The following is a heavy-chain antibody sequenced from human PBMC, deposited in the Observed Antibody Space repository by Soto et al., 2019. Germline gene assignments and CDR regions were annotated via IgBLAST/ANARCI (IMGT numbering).Heavy chain of an antibody. J-gene: IGHJ1*01. CDR3: AQSGYDGVPTLLLQE. CDR1: GFTFSSDG. Sequence: QVQLVESGGGVVQPGRSLRLSCAGSGFTFSSDGMQWVLQAPGKGLEWVAVMSYDGSEKYSGDSVKGRVTISRDNAKNTMYLQLNSLRAEDTAVYYCAQSGYDGVPTLLLQEWGQGTLVTVSS. CDR2: MSYDGSEK. D-gene: IGHD2-8*01. V-gene: IGHV3-30*18.